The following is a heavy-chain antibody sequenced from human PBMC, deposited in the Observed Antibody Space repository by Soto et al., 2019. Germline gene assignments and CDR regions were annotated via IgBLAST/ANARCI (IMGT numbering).Heavy chain of an antibody. CDR1: GFTFSDYY. Sequence: GGSLRLSCAASGFTFSDYYMRWIRQAPGKGLEWVSYISSSGSTIYYADSVKGRFTISRDNAKNSLYLQMNSLRAEDTAVYYCARADYGALFGDYGMDVWGQGTTVTVSS. CDR3: ARADYGALFGDYGMDV. D-gene: IGHD4-17*01. CDR2: ISSSGSTI. J-gene: IGHJ6*02. V-gene: IGHV3-11*01.